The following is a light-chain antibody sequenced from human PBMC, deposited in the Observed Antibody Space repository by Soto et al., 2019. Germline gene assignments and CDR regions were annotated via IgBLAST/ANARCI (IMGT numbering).Light chain of an antibody. V-gene: IGLV2-14*01. Sequence: QSVLTQPASVSGSPGQSITISCTGTSSDVGAYDYVSWFQQHPGKAPKLLIYEVNNRPSGISDRFSGSKSGHTASLTISGLQAEDEADYYCSSRTTSITWVFGGGTKVTVL. J-gene: IGLJ3*02. CDR1: SSDVGAYDY. CDR3: SSRTTSITWV. CDR2: EVN.